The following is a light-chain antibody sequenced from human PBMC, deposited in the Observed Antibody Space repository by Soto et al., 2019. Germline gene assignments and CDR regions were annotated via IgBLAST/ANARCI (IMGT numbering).Light chain of an antibody. Sequence: QPVLTQPASVSGSPGQSITISCTGTSSDVGHPYNYVSWYQQHPGKAPKLLIFKVSNRPSGISGRFSGSKSGNTASLIISGLLAEDEADYYCGSYTNSSTPVVFGSGTKLTVL. CDR3: GSYTNSSTPVV. V-gene: IGLV2-14*03. CDR1: SSDVGHPYNY. J-gene: IGLJ1*01. CDR2: KVS.